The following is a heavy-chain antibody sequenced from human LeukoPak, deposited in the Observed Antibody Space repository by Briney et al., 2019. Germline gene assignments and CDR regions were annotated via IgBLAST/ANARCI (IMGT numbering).Heavy chain of an antibody. CDR3: ARAYDGSGNLDY. CDR2: LYPNRGGT. CDR1: GYTFTDYY. J-gene: IGHJ4*02. D-gene: IGHD3-22*01. Sequence: ASVKVSCKGSGYTFTDYYMHWVRQAPGQGLEWMGWLYPNRGGTNYAQKFQGRVTMTRDTSINTAYMELSRLRSDDTAVYYCARAYDGSGNLDYWGQGTLVTVSS. V-gene: IGHV1-2*02.